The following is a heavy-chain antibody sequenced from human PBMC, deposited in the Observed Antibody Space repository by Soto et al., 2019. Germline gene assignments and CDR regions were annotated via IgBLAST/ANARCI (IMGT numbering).Heavy chain of an antibody. V-gene: IGHV3-9*01. Sequence: PGGSLRLSCAASGFTFDDYAMHWVRQAPGKGLEWVSGISWNSGSIGYAGSVKGRFTISRDNAKNSLYLQMNSLRAEDTALYYCAKDTVDTAMVSFYFDYWGHGTLVTVSS. CDR2: ISWNSGSI. D-gene: IGHD5-18*01. CDR1: GFTFDDYA. CDR3: AKDTVDTAMVSFYFDY. J-gene: IGHJ4*01.